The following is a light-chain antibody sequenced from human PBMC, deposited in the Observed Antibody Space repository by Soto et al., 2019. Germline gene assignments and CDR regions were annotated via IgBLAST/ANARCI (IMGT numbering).Light chain of an antibody. CDR3: AAWDDSLSGYV. Sequence: QSVLTQPPSASGTPGQRVTIYCSGSSSNIGSNYVYWYQQLPGTAPKLLIYRNNQRPSGVPDRFSGSKSGTSASLAISGLRSEDEADYYCAAWDDSLSGYVFGTGTRSPS. CDR2: RNN. CDR1: SSNIGSNY. J-gene: IGLJ1*01. V-gene: IGLV1-47*01.